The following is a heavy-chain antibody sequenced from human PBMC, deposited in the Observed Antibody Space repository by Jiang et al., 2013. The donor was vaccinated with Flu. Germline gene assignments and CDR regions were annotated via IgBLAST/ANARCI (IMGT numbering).Heavy chain of an antibody. V-gene: IGHV4-59*08. CDR1: GGSISSYY. Sequence: GSGLVKPSETLSLTCTVSGGSISSYYWSWIRQPPGKGLEWIGYIYYSGSTNYNPSLKSRVTISVDTSKNQFSLKLSSVTAADTAVYYCARGGYYDFWSGYPSYYYYGMDVWGRRDRRSPSP. CDR2: IYYSGST. D-gene: IGHD3-3*01. J-gene: IGHJ6*02. CDR3: ARGGYYDFWSGYPSYYYYGMDV.